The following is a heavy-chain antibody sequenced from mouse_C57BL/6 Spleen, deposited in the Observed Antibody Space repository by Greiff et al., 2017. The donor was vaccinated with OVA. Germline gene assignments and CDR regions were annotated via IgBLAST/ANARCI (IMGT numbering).Heavy chain of an antibody. V-gene: IGHV1-55*01. CDR3: ARSYYDYDGY. CDR2: IYPGSGST. D-gene: IGHD2-4*01. J-gene: IGHJ2*01. CDR1: GYTFTSYW. Sequence: QVQLQQPGAELVKPGASVKMSCKASGYTFTSYWITWVKQRPGQGLEWIGDIYPGSGSTNYNEKFKSKATLTVATSSSTAYMQLSSLTSEDSAVYYCARSYYDYDGYWGQGTTLTVSS.